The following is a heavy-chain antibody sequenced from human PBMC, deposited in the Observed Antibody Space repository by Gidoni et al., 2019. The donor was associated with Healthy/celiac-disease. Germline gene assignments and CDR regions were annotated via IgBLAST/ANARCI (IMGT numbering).Heavy chain of an antibody. J-gene: IGHJ3*02. Sequence: EVQLLESGGGLVQPGGSLRLSCAASGFTFSRSAMSWVRQAPGKGLEWVSASRGSGGSTYYGDSVKGRFTSSRENSKNTLYLQMNSRRAEDTAVYYCAKDRYYDSSGYYPFDAFDIWGQGTMVTVSS. V-gene: IGHV3-23*01. CDR3: AKDRYYDSSGYYPFDAFDI. D-gene: IGHD3-22*01. CDR2: SRGSGGST. CDR1: GFTFSRSA.